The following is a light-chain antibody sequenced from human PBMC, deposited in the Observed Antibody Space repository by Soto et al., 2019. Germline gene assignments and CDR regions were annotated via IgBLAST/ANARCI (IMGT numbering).Light chain of an antibody. CDR2: DTS. V-gene: IGKV1-39*01. J-gene: IGKJ5*01. Sequence: DVQMTQSPSAMSASVGDRVTITCRASQDISRFVAWFQQKPGKAPERLIYDTSRLQSGVPSRFSGSGGGTDFTLSISSVQPEDFATYFCQQSYMDPITFGQGTQLEI. CDR1: QDISRF. CDR3: QQSYMDPIT.